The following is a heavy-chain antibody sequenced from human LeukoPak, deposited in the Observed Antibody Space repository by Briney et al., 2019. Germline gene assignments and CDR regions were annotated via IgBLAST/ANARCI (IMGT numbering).Heavy chain of an antibody. V-gene: IGHV3-66*01. CDR2: IYSGGST. J-gene: IGHJ4*02. CDR1: GFTFSSYS. D-gene: IGHD3-10*01. CDR3: AREGVRGDLDY. Sequence: GGSLRLSCAASGFTFSSYSMNWVRQAPGKGLEWVSVIYSGGSTYYADSVKGRFTISRDNSKNTLYLQMNSLRAEDTAVYYCAREGVRGDLDYWGQGTLVTVSS.